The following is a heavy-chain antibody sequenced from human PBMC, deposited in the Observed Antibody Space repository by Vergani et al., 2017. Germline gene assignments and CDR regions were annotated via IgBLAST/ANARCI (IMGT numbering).Heavy chain of an antibody. V-gene: IGHV4-39*01. CDR1: GGSITSSSYY. J-gene: IGHJ1*01. CDR2: IYHSGGA. Sequence: QLHLQESGPGLVKPSETLSLTCTVSGGSITSSSYYWGWIRQPPGKGLDWIGNIYHSGGAYYNPSLKGRVTISVDTSKNQFSLEVTSVTAADTAIYFCARTESFILRYFHWALWGQGTLVPGSS. CDR3: ARTESFILRYFHWAL. D-gene: IGHD3-9*01.